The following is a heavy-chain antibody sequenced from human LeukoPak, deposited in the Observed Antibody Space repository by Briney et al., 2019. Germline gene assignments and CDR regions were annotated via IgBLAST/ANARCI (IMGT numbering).Heavy chain of an antibody. D-gene: IGHD3-22*01. CDR3: ARDRRSSGDAFDM. Sequence: PGESLRLSCAASGFTVRSNYMTWVLQAPGKGLECVSVIYSVGSIYYADSVKGRFTISRDNSKNTLYLQMNSLRAEDTAVYYCARDRRSSGDAFDMWGQGTMVTVSS. J-gene: IGHJ3*02. V-gene: IGHV3-53*05. CDR2: IYSVGSI. CDR1: GFTVRSNY.